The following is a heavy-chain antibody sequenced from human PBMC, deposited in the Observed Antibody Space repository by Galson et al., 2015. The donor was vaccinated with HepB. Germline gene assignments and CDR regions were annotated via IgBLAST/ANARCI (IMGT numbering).Heavy chain of an antibody. J-gene: IGHJ3*02. V-gene: IGHV4-59*01. Sequence: SETLSLTCTVSGGSISSYYWSWIRQPPGKGLEWIGYIYYSGSTNYNPSLKSRVTISVDTSKNQFSLKLSSVTAADTAVYYCARGLDYYDSSGYGNDAFDIWGQGTMVTVSS. D-gene: IGHD3-22*01. CDR2: IYYSGST. CDR3: ARGLDYYDSSGYGNDAFDI. CDR1: GGSISSYY.